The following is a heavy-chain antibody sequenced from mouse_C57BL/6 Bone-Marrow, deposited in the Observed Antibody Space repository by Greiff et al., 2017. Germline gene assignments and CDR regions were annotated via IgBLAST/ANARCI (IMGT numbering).Heavy chain of an antibody. D-gene: IGHD1-1*01. J-gene: IGHJ4*01. Sequence: EVQRVESGEGLVKPGGSLKLSCAASGFTFSSYAMSWVRQTPEKRLEWVAYISRGGDYIYYADTVKGRFTISRDNARNTLYLQMSSLKSEDTAMYYCTRGYYGSVYYYAMDYWGQGTSVTVSS. CDR3: TRGYYGSVYYYAMDY. V-gene: IGHV5-9-1*02. CDR2: ISRGGDYI. CDR1: GFTFSSYA.